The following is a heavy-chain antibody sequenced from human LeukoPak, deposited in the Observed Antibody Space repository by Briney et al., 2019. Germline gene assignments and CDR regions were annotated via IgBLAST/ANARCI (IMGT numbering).Heavy chain of an antibody. J-gene: IGHJ3*02. V-gene: IGHV3-21*01. Sequence: GGSLRLSCAASGFTFSSSSMNWVRQAPGKGLQWVSSISSLSNYIYYADSVKGRFTISRDNAKNSLYLQMSSLRAEDTALYYCARDCREEGSRSSISPSDAFDIWGQGTMVTVSS. CDR2: ISSLSNYI. D-gene: IGHD2-2*01. CDR1: GFTFSSSS. CDR3: ARDCREEGSRSSISPSDAFDI.